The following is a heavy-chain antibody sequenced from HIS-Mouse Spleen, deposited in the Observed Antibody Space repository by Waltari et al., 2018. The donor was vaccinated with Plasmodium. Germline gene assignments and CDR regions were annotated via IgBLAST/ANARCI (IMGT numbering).Heavy chain of an antibody. CDR3: ARDSTMVRGVIDY. CDR2: ISYDGSNK. J-gene: IGHJ4*02. V-gene: IGHV3-30*04. Sequence: QVQLVESGGGVVQPGRSLRLSCAASGFTFRRYALHWVRQAPGKGLEWVAVISYDGSNKYYADSVKGRFTISRDNSKNTLYLQMNSLRAEDTAVYYCARDSTMVRGVIDYWGQGTLVTVSS. CDR1: GFTFRRYA. D-gene: IGHD3-10*01.